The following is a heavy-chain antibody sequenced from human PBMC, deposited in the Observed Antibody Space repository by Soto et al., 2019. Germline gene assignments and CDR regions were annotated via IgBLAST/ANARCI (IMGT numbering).Heavy chain of an antibody. CDR2: ISGSDDST. D-gene: IGHD6-6*01. CDR3: AKRSSSSTCDY. J-gene: IGHJ4*02. Sequence: EVQLLESGGGLVQPGESLRLSCAASGFTFSRYAMSWVRQAPGKGLEWVSVISGSDDSTYYADSVKGRFTISRDNAKNTLYLQINSLRAEDTAVYHCAKRSSSSTCDYWGQGTLVTVSS. V-gene: IGHV3-23*01. CDR1: GFTFSRYA.